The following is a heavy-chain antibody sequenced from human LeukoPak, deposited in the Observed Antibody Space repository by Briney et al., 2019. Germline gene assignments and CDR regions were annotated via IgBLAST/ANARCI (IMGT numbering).Heavy chain of an antibody. J-gene: IGHJ4*02. V-gene: IGHV3-7*01. CDR1: GFTFGTFW. Sequence: GGSLRLSCEAPGFTFGTFWMSWVRQAPGKGLEWVANIKQGGSEKNYVDSVKGRFTIARDDAKNSLYLQMNSLRAEDTAVYYCAREAYGSGNYPFDYWGQGTLVTVSS. CDR3: AREAYGSGNYPFDY. D-gene: IGHD3-10*01. CDR2: IKQGGSEK.